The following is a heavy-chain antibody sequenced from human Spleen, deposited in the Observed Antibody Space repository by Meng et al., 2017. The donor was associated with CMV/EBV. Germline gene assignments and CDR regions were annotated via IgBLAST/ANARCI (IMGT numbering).Heavy chain of an antibody. CDR1: GFTFSTFA. V-gene: IGHV3-30-3*01. CDR3: ATYYGRGTYYDH. Sequence: GGSLRLSCAASGFTFSTFALHWVRQAPGKGLEWVAVISSDGNNEYYADSVKGRFTISRDNSKSTLYLQMNSLRPDDTAIYYCATYYGRGTYYDHWGQGALVTVSS. J-gene: IGHJ5*02. CDR2: ISSDGNNE. D-gene: IGHD3-10*01.